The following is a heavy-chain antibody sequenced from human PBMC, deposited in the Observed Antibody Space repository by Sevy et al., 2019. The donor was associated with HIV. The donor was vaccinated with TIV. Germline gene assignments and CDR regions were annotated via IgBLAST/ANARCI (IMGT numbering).Heavy chain of an antibody. CDR2: LSCGCGKI. D-gene: IGHD1-26*01. CDR1: GFAFYDYS. CDR3: AREGSTRPHDY. J-gene: IGHJ4*02. Sequence: GGSLRLSCAASGFAFYDYSMSWIRQAPGKGLEWVATLSCGCGKINYADSVKGRFTISRDNSKNSFYLKMDTLRVEDTALYYCAREGSTRPHDYWGQGTRVTVSS. V-gene: IGHV3-23*01.